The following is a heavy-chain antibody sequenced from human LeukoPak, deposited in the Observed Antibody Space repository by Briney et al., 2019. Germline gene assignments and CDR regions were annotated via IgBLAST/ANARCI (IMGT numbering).Heavy chain of an antibody. CDR2: IYTSGST. J-gene: IGHJ4*02. CDR1: GGSISSYY. Sequence: SETLSLTCTVSGGSISSYYWSWIRQPAGNGLEWIGLIYTSGSTNYNPSLKSRVTMSVDTSKNQFSLKLSSVTAADTAVYYCARAGYSGSYYYFDYWGQGTLVTVSS. V-gene: IGHV4-4*07. D-gene: IGHD1-26*01. CDR3: ARAGYSGSYYYFDY.